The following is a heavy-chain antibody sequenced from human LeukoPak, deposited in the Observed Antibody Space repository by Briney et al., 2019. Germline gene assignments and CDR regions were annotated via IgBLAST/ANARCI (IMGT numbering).Heavy chain of an antibody. D-gene: IGHD3-22*01. V-gene: IGHV3-21*01. CDR3: ARDQGGYDSSGYYYEPYYFDY. CDR1: GFTFSSYS. J-gene: IGHJ4*02. Sequence: PGGSLRLSCAASGFTFSSYSMNWVRQAPGKGLEWVSSISSSSSYIYYADSVKGRFTISRDNAKNSLYLQMNSLRAEDTAVYYCARDQGGYDSSGYYYEPYYFDYWRQGTLVTVSS. CDR2: ISSSSSYI.